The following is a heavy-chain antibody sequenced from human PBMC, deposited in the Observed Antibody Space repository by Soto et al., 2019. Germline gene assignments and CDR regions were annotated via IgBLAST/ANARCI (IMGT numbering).Heavy chain of an antibody. Sequence: SETLSLTCTVSGSSISSYYWSWIRQPPGKGLEWIGYIYYSGSTNYNPSLKSRVTISVDTSKNQFSLKMSSVTAADTAVYYCASSNKAATGFYYYGMDVWGRGTTVTVSS. J-gene: IGHJ6*02. D-gene: IGHD6-13*01. CDR1: GSSISSYY. V-gene: IGHV4-59*01. CDR3: ASSNKAATGFYYYGMDV. CDR2: IYYSGST.